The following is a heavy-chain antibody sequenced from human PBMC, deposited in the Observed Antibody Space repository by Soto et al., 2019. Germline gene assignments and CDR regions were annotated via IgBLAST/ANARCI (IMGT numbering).Heavy chain of an antibody. CDR1: GGSISSSSYY. CDR3: ARSQIQIDWNGVDY. V-gene: IGHV4-39*01. Sequence: SETLSLTCTVSGGSISSSSYYWGWIRQPPGKGLEWIGSIYYSGSTYYNPSLKSRVTISVDTSKNQFSLKLSSVTAADTAVYYCARSQIQIDWNGVDYWGQGTLVTVSS. J-gene: IGHJ4*02. CDR2: IYYSGST. D-gene: IGHD1-1*01.